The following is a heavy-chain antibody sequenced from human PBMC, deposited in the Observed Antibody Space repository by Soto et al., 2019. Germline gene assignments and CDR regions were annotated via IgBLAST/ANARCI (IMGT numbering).Heavy chain of an antibody. Sequence: GSLRLSCAASGFSVTSNYMTWFRQAPGKGLECVSVIYAGGNTYYPDSVKGRFTISSDNSKNTLFLQMNNLRAEDTAVYYCARVTTFYDILTSSYALNYFDYWGQGTRVTVSS. CDR1: GFSVTSNY. CDR3: ARVTTFYDILTSSYALNYFDY. V-gene: IGHV3-53*01. D-gene: IGHD3-9*01. CDR2: IYAGGNT. J-gene: IGHJ4*02.